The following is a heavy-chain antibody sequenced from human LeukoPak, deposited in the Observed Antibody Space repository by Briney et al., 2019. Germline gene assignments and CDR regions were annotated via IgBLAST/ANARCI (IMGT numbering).Heavy chain of an antibody. Sequence: GASVKVSCKASGYTFTGYYMHWVRQATGQGLEWMGRINPNSGGTHYAQKFQGGLTMTRDTYLSKVYMARSELSSDDTAVYYCAREPQYCSSTSCYPDNWGQGTLVTASS. CDR3: AREPQYCSSTSCYPDN. D-gene: IGHD2-2*01. J-gene: IGHJ4*02. V-gene: IGHV1-2*06. CDR1: GYTFTGYY. CDR2: INPNSGGT.